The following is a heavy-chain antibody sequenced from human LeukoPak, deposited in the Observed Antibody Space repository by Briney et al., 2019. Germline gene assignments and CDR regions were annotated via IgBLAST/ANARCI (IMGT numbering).Heavy chain of an antibody. Sequence: ASVKVSCTASGYTFTGYYMHWVRQAPGQGLEWMGWINPNSGGTNYAQKFQGRVTMTRDTSISTAYMELSRLRSDDTAVYYCARARFSRLSPFDPWGQGTLVTVSS. CDR2: INPNSGGT. V-gene: IGHV1-2*02. J-gene: IGHJ5*02. CDR3: ARARFSRLSPFDP. D-gene: IGHD3-3*01. CDR1: GYTFTGYY.